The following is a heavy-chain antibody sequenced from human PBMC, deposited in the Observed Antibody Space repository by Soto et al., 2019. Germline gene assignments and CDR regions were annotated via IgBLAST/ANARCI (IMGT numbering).Heavy chain of an antibody. Sequence: QVQLVQSGAEVKKPGSSVKVSCKASGGTFSSYAISWVRQAPGQGLEWMGGIIPIFGTANYAQKFQGRVSITADESTSTAYMELSSLRFEDTAVYYPASEDRKVDANAFDIWGQGTMVTVSS. V-gene: IGHV1-69*01. CDR1: GGTFSSYA. D-gene: IGHD2-15*01. J-gene: IGHJ3*02. CDR2: IIPIFGTA. CDR3: ASEDRKVDANAFDI.